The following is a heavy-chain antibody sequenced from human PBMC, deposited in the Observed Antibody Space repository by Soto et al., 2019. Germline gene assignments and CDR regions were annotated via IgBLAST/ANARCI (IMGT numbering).Heavy chain of an antibody. CDR3: ARYYYDSRGYSGADY. J-gene: IGHJ4*02. V-gene: IGHV3-74*01. Sequence: EVQLVESGGGLVQPGGSLRLSCAASGFTFSRYWMHWVRQGPGKGLVWVSRINSDGSSTNYADSVKGRFTISRDNAKNMMYLQMNSLRAEDTAVYYCARYYYDSRGYSGADYWGQGTLVTVSS. CDR1: GFTFSRYW. CDR2: INSDGSST. D-gene: IGHD3-22*01.